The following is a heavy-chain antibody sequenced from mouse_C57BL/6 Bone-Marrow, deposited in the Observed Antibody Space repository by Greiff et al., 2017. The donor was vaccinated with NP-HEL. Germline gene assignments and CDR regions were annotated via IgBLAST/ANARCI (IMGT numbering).Heavy chain of an antibody. J-gene: IGHJ1*03. Sequence: EVQRVESGGGLVKPGGSLKLSCAASGFTFSDYGMHWVRQAPEKGLEWVAYISSGSSTIYYADTLKGRFTISRDNAKKTLFLQMTRLRAEDTAMYYCARQGSNPWYFDVWGTGTTVTVSS. D-gene: IGHD2-5*01. CDR1: GFTFSDYG. CDR3: ARQGSNPWYFDV. V-gene: IGHV5-17*01. CDR2: ISSGSSTI.